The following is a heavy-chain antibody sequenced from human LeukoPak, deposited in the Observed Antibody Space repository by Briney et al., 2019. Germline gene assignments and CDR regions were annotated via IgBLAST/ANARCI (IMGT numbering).Heavy chain of an antibody. CDR2: IKQDGSEK. V-gene: IGHV3-7*01. D-gene: IGHD4-23*01. CDR1: GFTFSSYW. J-gene: IGHJ6*02. CDR3: ARGSLGGNPWDYGMDV. Sequence: GGSLRLSCAASGFTFSSYWMSWVRQAPGKGLEWVANIKQDGSEKYYVDSLKGRFTISRDNAKNSLYLQMSSLRADDTGVYYCARGSLGGNPWDYGMDVWGQGTTVTVSS.